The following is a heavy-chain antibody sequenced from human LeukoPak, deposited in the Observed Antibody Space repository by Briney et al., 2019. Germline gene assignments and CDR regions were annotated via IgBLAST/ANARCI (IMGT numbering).Heavy chain of an antibody. J-gene: IGHJ4*02. CDR1: GYTFTDYY. CDR3: ARVNSVVATIFFPFDY. CDR2: INPKSGDT. D-gene: IGHD5-12*01. V-gene: IGHV1-2*02. Sequence: GASVKVSCKASGYTFTDYYLHWVRQAPGQGLEWMGWINPKSGDTKYAQNFQGRVTVTRDTSISSAYMELRSLRYDDTAVYYCARVNSVVATIFFPFDYWGQGTPVTVSS.